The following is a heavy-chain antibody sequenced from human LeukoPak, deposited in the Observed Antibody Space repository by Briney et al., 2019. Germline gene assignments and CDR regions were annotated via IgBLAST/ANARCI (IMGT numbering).Heavy chain of an antibody. CDR1: GYMITTYY. D-gene: IGHD3-16*01. CDR2: INPHSGGT. CDR3: ATWGLHFDI. Sequence: ASVKVSCKTSGYMITTYYPHWVRQAPGQGLEWMGWINPHSGGTNYAQKFQGRVTMTRDTSINTAYMELSRLTSDDTAVYFCATWGLHFDIWGQGTMVIVAS. J-gene: IGHJ3*02. V-gene: IGHV1-2*02.